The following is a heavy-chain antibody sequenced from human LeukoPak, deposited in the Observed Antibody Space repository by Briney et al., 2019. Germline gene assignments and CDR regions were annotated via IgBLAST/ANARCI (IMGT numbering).Heavy chain of an antibody. J-gene: IGHJ4*02. D-gene: IGHD6-19*01. Sequence: PGGSLRLSCAASGFIFSTSAMYGFPQPPGKGLDFVSVFITNGDRTYYADSVRGRFTISRDNSKNTLYLQMGSLRADDMAVYYCARGVAISSSGWYDTFDYWGQGALVTISS. CDR1: GFIFSTSA. CDR2: FITNGDRT. CDR3: ARGVAISSSGWYDTFDY. V-gene: IGHV3-64*02.